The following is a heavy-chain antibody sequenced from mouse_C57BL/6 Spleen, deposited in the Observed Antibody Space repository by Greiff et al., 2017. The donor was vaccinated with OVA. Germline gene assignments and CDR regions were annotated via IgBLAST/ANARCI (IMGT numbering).Heavy chain of an antibody. V-gene: IGHV5-9-1*02. CDR3: TRERDGIAV. CDR2: ISSGGGYI. CDR1: GFTFSSYA. J-gene: IGHJ1*03. D-gene: IGHD1-1*01. Sequence: EVKLMESGAGLVKPGGSLKLSCAASGFTFSSYAMSWVRQTPEQRLEWVADISSGGGYINYAETVKGRFTISIDNAWNTPYLQLSSLKSEDTAMYYCTRERDGIAVWGTGTTVTVSS.